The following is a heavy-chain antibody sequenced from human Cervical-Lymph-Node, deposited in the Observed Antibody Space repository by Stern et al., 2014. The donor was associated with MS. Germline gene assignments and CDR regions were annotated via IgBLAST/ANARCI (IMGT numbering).Heavy chain of an antibody. D-gene: IGHD4-23*01. V-gene: IGHV1-69*01. Sequence: QVQLVESGAEVKKPGSSVKVSCKASGATFSTYGISWVRQAPGQGLEWMGATVPIVGRSNYAQRFQGRVTITADESTSTSYMELTSLRSDDTGVYYCARDHHGGNFADWGQGTLVTVSS. CDR3: ARDHHGGNFAD. CDR2: TVPIVGRS. J-gene: IGHJ4*02. CDR1: GATFSTYG.